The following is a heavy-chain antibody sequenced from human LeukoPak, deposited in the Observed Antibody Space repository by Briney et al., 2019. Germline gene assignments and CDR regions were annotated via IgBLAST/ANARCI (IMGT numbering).Heavy chain of an antibody. Sequence: GGSLRLSCAASGFTSKFPFSYYGMHWVRQAPGKGLEWVAVISYDGSNKYYADSVKGRFTISRDNSKNTLYLQMNSLRAEDTAVYYCAKDPQLWYYYYYYGMDVWGQGTTVTVSS. J-gene: IGHJ6*02. D-gene: IGHD5-18*01. CDR1: GFTSKFPFSYYG. V-gene: IGHV3-30*18. CDR3: AKDPQLWYYYYYYGMDV. CDR2: ISYDGSNK.